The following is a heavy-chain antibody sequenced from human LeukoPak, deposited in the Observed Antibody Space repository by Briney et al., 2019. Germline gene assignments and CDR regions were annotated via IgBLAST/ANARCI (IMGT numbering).Heavy chain of an antibody. CDR1: GFTFSSYA. Sequence: PGGSLRLSCAASGFTFSSYAMSWVRQAPGKGLEWVSAISDSGGSTYYADSVKGRFTISRDNSKNTLYLQMNSLRAEDTAVYYCAKVGYQQYYYDSTVSSYNWFDPWGQGTLVTVSS. D-gene: IGHD3-22*01. J-gene: IGHJ5*02. V-gene: IGHV3-23*01. CDR2: ISDSGGST. CDR3: AKVGYQQYYYDSTVSSYNWFDP.